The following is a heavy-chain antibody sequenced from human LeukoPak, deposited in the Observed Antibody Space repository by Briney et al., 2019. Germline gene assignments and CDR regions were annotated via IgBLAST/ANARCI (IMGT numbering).Heavy chain of an antibody. D-gene: IGHD1-14*01. CDR3: AIYEVVSGSSWFDP. Sequence: ASVKVSCKASGYTFTSYGISWGRQAPGQGLEWMGWISAYNGNTSYAQKLQARVTMTTDTSTSTAYMELRSLRSAETTVHYCAIYEVVSGSSWFDPWGEGTLVSVS. J-gene: IGHJ5*02. V-gene: IGHV1-18*01. CDR1: GYTFTSYG. CDR2: ISAYNGNT.